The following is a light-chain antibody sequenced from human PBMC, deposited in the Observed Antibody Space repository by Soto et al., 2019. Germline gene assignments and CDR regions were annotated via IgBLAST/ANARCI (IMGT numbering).Light chain of an antibody. CDR3: QHYGSSLSIT. Sequence: ESVLTQSPGSLSLSPGERATLSCRASQSVSSNYLAWYQHKPGQAPRLLLYGASSRATGIPDRFSGSGSGTDFTLIISILEPEDFAVYYCQHYGSSLSITFGQGTRLEIK. J-gene: IGKJ5*01. V-gene: IGKV3-20*01. CDR1: QSVSSNY. CDR2: GAS.